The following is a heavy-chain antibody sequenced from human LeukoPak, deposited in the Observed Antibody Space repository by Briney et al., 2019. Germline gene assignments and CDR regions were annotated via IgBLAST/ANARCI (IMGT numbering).Heavy chain of an antibody. CDR1: GGSISSYY. CDR2: IYTSGAT. Sequence: PSETLSLTCTVSGGSISSYYWSWIRQPAGKGLEWIGRIYTSGATNYNPSLRSRVTMSVDTSKNQFSLKLSSVTAADTAVYYCARASLYHHYYYGMDVWGQGTTVTVYS. V-gene: IGHV4-4*07. J-gene: IGHJ6*02. D-gene: IGHD2-2*01. CDR3: ARASLYHHYYYGMDV.